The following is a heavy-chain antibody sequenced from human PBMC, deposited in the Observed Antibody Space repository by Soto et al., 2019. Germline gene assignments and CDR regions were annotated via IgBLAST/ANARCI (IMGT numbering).Heavy chain of an antibody. CDR2: IYYSGST. J-gene: IGHJ4*02. Sequence: PSETLSLTCTVSGGSISSGGYYWSWIRQHPGKGLEWIGYIYYSGSTYYNPSLKSRVTISVDTSKNQFSLKLSSVTAADTAVYYCARVKHSMAMAERVFDYWGQGTLVTVSS. V-gene: IGHV4-31*03. D-gene: IGHD5-18*01. CDR3: ARVKHSMAMAERVFDY. CDR1: GGSISSGGYY.